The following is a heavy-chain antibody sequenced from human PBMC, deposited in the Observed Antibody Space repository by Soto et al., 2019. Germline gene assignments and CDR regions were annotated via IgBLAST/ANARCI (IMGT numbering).Heavy chain of an antibody. CDR1: GFTFSSYS. D-gene: IGHD1-26*01. J-gene: IGHJ3*02. CDR3: ARGGGSGSYYGAFDI. Sequence: EVQLVESGGGLVKPGGSLRLSCAASGFTFSSYSMNWVRQAPGKGLEWVSSISSSSSYIYYADSVKGRFTISRENAKNSPYLQMNSLRAEDTAVYYCARGGGSGSYYGAFDIWGQGTMVTVSS. CDR2: ISSSSSYI. V-gene: IGHV3-21*01.